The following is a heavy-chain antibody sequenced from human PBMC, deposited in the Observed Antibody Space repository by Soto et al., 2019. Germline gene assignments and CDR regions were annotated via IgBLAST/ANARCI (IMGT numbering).Heavy chain of an antibody. V-gene: IGHV4-34*01. CDR3: ARIRGYSFGAGFDY. CDR2: INHSEST. Sequence: SETLSLTCAVYGGSFSGYYWSWIRQPPGKGLEWIGEINHSESTNYNPSLKSRVTISVDTSKNQFSLKLSSVTAADTAVYYCARIRGYSFGAGFDYWGQGTLVTVSS. CDR1: GGSFSGYY. J-gene: IGHJ4*02. D-gene: IGHD5-18*01.